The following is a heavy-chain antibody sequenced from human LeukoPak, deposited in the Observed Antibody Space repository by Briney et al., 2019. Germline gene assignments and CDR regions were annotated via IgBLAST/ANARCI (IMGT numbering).Heavy chain of an antibody. CDR3: ARDRDTQGVINRSYWYFDL. D-gene: IGHD3-16*02. CDR1: GGSISSYY. Sequence: SQTLSLTCTVSGGSISSYYWSWIRQPPGKGLEWIGYIYYSGSTNYNPSLKSRVTISVDTSKNQFCLKLSSVTAADTAVYYCARDRDTQGVINRSYWYFDLWGRGTLVTVSS. CDR2: IYYSGST. V-gene: IGHV4-59*01. J-gene: IGHJ2*01.